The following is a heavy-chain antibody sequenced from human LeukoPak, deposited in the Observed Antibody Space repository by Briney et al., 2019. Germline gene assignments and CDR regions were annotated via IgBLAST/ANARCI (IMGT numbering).Heavy chain of an antibody. CDR2: IYYSGST. V-gene: IGHV4-39*02. J-gene: IGHJ4*02. CDR3: ARDPVVVAATYFDY. D-gene: IGHD2-15*01. CDR1: GGSISSSSYY. Sequence: KPSETLSLTCTVSGGSISSSSYYWGWIRQPPGKGLEWIGSIYYSGSTYYNPSLKSRVTISVDTSKNQFSLKLSSVTAADTAVYYCARDPVVVAATYFDYWGQGTLVTVSS.